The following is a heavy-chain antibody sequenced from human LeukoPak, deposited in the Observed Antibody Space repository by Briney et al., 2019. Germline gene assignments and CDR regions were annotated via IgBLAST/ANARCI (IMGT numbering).Heavy chain of an antibody. CDR1: GFTFSSYW. D-gene: IGHD1-26*01. Sequence: PGGSLRLSCAASGFTFSSYWMHCVRQAPGKGLVWVSRIDSDGSSTSYADSVKGRFTISRDNAKNTLYLQMNSLRAEDTALYYCARAWELRYNWFDPWGQGTLVTVSS. V-gene: IGHV3-74*01. J-gene: IGHJ5*02. CDR2: IDSDGSST. CDR3: ARAWELRYNWFDP.